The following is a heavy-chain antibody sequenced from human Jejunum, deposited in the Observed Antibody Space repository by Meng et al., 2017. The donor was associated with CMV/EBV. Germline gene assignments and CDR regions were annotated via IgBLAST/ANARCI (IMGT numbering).Heavy chain of an antibody. CDR1: GYTFSSSY. CDR2: LRPSGDST. CDR3: ARGYQYAMDV. D-gene: IGHD2-2*01. J-gene: IGHJ6*02. Sequence: VSCTASGYTFSSSYMNWVRQAPGQGLEWIGILRPSGDSTTYSQKFQGRVTVTRDTSTSTVYMELSSLRSEDTAVYYCARGYQYAMDVWGQGTMVTVSS. V-gene: IGHV1-46*01.